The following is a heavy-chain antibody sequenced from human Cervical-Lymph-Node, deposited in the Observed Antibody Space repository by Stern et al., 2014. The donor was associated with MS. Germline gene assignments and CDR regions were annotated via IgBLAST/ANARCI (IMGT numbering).Heavy chain of an antibody. J-gene: IGHJ6*02. CDR2: IYTSGST. V-gene: IGHV4-61*02. CDR3: ARDCRLRYFDNYGMDV. Sequence: VQLVESGPGLVKPSQTLSLTCTVSGGSISSGSYYWSWIRQPAGKGLEWIGRIYTSGSTNYNPSLKGRVPISVNPSKTQFPLKLSSVTAADTAVYYCARDCRLRYFDNYGMDVWGQGTTVTVSS. D-gene: IGHD3-9*01. CDR1: GGSISSGSYY.